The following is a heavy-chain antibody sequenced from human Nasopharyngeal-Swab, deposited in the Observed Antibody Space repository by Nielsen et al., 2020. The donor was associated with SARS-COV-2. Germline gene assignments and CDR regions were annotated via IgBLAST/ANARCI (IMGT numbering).Heavy chain of an antibody. CDR3: ARDLPPVGCSGGSCYSP. D-gene: IGHD2-15*01. V-gene: IGHV3-33*01. Sequence: SLKISCAASGFTFSSYGMHWVRQAPGKGLEWVAVIWYDGSNKYYADSVKGRFTISRDNSKNTLYLQMNSLRAEDTAVYYCARDLPPVGCSGGSCYSPWGQGTLVTVSS. CDR2: IWYDGSNK. J-gene: IGHJ5*02. CDR1: GFTFSSYG.